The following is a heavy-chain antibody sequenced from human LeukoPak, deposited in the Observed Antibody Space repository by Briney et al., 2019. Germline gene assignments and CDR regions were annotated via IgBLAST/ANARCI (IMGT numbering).Heavy chain of an antibody. CDR1: GFAFSSYS. V-gene: IGHV3-21*01. CDR2: ISTSSSYI. Sequence: SGGSLRLSCAASGFAFSSYSMNWVRQAPGKGLEWVSSISTSSSYIYYADSVKGRFTISRDNAKNSLYLQMNSLRAEDTAVYYCARDLQWPTTKYGMDVWGQGTTVTVSS. J-gene: IGHJ6*02. CDR3: ARDLQWPTTKYGMDV. D-gene: IGHD6-19*01.